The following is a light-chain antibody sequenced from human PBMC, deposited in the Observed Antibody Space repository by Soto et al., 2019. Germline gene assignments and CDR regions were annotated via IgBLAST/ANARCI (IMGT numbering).Light chain of an antibody. CDR3: QQYNSYSPT. J-gene: IGKJ4*01. V-gene: IGKV1-5*01. CDR2: DAS. Sequence: IQITQSPSTLSASGVGIFTRTCRASQSISSWLAWYQQKPGKAPKLLIYDASSLESGVPSRFSGSGSGTEFTLTISSLQPDDFATYYCQQYNSYSPTFGGGTKVDIK. CDR1: QSISSW.